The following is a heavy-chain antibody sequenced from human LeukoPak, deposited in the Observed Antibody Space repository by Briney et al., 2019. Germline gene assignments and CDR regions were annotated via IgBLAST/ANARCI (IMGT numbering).Heavy chain of an antibody. CDR2: IYYSGST. J-gene: IGHJ5*02. CDR1: GGSISSSSYY. D-gene: IGHD5-24*01. CDR3: ARDNVVSGWLQFSHWFDP. V-gene: IGHV4-39*02. Sequence: KASETLSLTCTVSGGSISSSSYYWGWIRQPPGKGLEWIGSIYYSGSTYYNPSLKSRVTISVDTSKNQFSLKLSSVPAADTAVYYCARDNVVSGWLQFSHWFDPWGQGTLVTVSS.